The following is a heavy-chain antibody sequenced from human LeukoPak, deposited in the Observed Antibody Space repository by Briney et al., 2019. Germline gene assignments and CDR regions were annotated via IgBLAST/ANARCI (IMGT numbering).Heavy chain of an antibody. J-gene: IGHJ4*02. D-gene: IGHD1-7*01. CDR1: GGSISSGDYY. CDR3: ARAAGWNYLDY. V-gene: IGHV4-30-4*08. Sequence: SETLSLTCTVSGGSISSGDYYWSWIRQPPGKGLEWIGYIYYSGSTYYNPSLKSRVTISVDTSKNQFSLKLSSVTAADAAVYYCARAAGWNYLDYWGQGTLVTVSS. CDR2: IYYSGST.